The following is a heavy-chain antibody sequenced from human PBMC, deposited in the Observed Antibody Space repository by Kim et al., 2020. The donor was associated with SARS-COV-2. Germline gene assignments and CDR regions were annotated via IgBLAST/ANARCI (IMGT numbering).Heavy chain of an antibody. CDR3: ATSPVVVPAAATAEYFQH. J-gene: IGHJ1*01. Sequence: ASVKVSCKVSGYTLTELSMHWVRQAPGKGLEWMGGFDPEDGETIYAQKFQGRVTMTEDTSTDTAYMELSSLRSEDTAVYYCATSPVVVPAAATAEYFQHLGQGTLVTVSS. CDR1: GYTLTELS. V-gene: IGHV1-24*01. D-gene: IGHD2-2*01. CDR2: FDPEDGET.